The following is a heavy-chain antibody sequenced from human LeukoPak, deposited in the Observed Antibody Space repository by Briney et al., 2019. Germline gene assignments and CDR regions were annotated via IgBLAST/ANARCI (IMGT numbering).Heavy chain of an antibody. V-gene: IGHV1-2*06. D-gene: IGHD1/OR15-1a*01. CDR3: ATPAGTTNYYYYYGMDV. Sequence: ASVTVSFTASGYTFTGYYMHWVRQAPGQGLEWMGRINPNSGGTNYAQKFQGRVTMTRDTSISTAYMELSRLRSDDTAVYYCATPAGTTNYYYYYGMDVWGQGTTVTVSS. CDR2: INPNSGGT. CDR1: GYTFTGYY. J-gene: IGHJ6*02.